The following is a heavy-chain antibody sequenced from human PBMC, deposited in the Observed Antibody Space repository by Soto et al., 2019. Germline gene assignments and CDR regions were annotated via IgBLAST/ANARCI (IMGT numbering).Heavy chain of an antibody. CDR2: IWYDGSNK. V-gene: IGHV3-33*01. D-gene: IGHD2-2*01. Sequence: GGSLRLSCAASGFTFSSYGMHWVRQAPGKGLEWVAVIWYDGSNKYYADSVKGRFTISRDNSKNTLYLQMNSLRAEDTAVYYCARDRAVVVPAVSLDIWGQGTMVTVSS. CDR3: ARDRAVVVPAVSLDI. J-gene: IGHJ3*02. CDR1: GFTFSSYG.